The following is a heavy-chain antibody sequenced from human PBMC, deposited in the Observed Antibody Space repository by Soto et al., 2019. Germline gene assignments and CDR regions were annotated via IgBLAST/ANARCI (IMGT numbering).Heavy chain of an antibody. V-gene: IGHV3-21*01. D-gene: IGHD1-1*01. J-gene: IGHJ3*02. Sequence: GGSLRLSCAASGFTFSSYSMNWVRQAPGKGLEWVSSISSSSSYIYYADSVKGRFTISRDNAKNSLYLQMNSLRAEDTAVYYCAREVQLERSDAFDIWGQGTMVTVSS. CDR3: AREVQLERSDAFDI. CDR2: ISSSSSYI. CDR1: GFTFSSYS.